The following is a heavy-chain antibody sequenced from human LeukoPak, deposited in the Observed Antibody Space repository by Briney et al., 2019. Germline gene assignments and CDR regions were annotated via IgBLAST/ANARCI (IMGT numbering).Heavy chain of an antibody. CDR1: GFTFRGAA. J-gene: IGHJ2*01. D-gene: IGHD2-8*01. CDR3: AQSTSMRYFFDL. V-gene: IGHV3-23*01. CDR2: ISSSGNNA. Sequence: PGGSLRLSCAVSGFTFRGAAMTWVRQAPGKGLEWVSLISSSGNNAYYADSVKGRFTISRDNSKNTLSLQMNSLRVEDTAIYYCAQSTSMRYFFDLWGRGTLVTVSS.